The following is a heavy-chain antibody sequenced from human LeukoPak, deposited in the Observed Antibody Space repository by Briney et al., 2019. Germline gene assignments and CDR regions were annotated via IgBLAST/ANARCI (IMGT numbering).Heavy chain of an antibody. CDR3: AMGNGPVFDI. J-gene: IGHJ3*02. D-gene: IGHD1-1*01. CDR1: GFTFSSHW. Sequence: GGSLRLSCAASGFTFSSHWMHWVRQAPGKGLVWVSRVNTDGSSTSYADSVKGRFTISRDNAKNTLYLQMNSLRAEDTAVYYCAMGNGPVFDIWGQGTMVTVSS. V-gene: IGHV3-74*01. CDR2: VNTDGSST.